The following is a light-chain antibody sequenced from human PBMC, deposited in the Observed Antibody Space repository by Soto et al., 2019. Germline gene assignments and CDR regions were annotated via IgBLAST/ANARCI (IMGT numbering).Light chain of an antibody. J-gene: IGLJ1*01. Sequence: QSVLTQPPSASATPVQGVTISCSGSSSNSGSSTVNWYQQLPGTAPKLLISTNNQRPSRVPHRFSGSKSGTSASLGISGLQSADEADYYCAAWEDSMNGYAFGTGTKVTVL. V-gene: IGLV1-44*01. CDR2: TNN. CDR3: AAWEDSMNGYA. CDR1: SSNSGSST.